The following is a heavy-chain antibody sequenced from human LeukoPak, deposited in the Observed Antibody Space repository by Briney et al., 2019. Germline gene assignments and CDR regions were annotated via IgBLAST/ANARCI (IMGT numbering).Heavy chain of an antibody. Sequence: SETLSLTCTVSGGSISDYSWSWIRQPPGQGLEWIGNIYYSGSANHNPSLKSRVTISRDTSKNQFSLKLTSVTTADTAVYYCARAGGVKTAALDLDYWGQGTLVTVSS. J-gene: IGHJ4*02. D-gene: IGHD6-25*01. CDR3: ARAGGVKTAALDLDY. CDR1: GGSISDYS. CDR2: IYYSGSA. V-gene: IGHV4-59*01.